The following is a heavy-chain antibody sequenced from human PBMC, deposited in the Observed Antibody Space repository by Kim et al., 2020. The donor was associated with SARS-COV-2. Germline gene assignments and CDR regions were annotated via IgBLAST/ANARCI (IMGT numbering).Heavy chain of an antibody. Sequence: GGSLRLSCSASGFTFSSYAMHWVRQAPGKGLEYVSAISSNGGSTYYADSVKGRFTISRDNSKNTLYLQMSSLRAEDTAVYYCVKVAPYNFGVVDAFDIWGQGTMVTVSS. CDR3: VKVAPYNFGVVDAFDI. J-gene: IGHJ3*02. CDR1: GFTFSSYA. CDR2: ISSNGGST. V-gene: IGHV3-64D*06. D-gene: IGHD3-3*01.